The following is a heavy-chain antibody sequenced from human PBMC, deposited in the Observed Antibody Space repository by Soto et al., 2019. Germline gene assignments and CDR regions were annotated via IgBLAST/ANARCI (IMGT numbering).Heavy chain of an antibody. CDR1: GYTFIRYG. Sequence: QVQLAQSANEVKKPGASVRVSCKAAGYTFIRYGIAWVRQAPGQGLEWMGWISPYNDYTVYAQKFQGRVSMTADTSTRTVYMNLRGLKSDGTAVYYCARGGYYDNSWGKLSHYGLAVWGQGTSVSVSS. J-gene: IGHJ6*02. CDR3: ARGGYYDNSWGKLSHYGLAV. D-gene: IGHD3-16*01. V-gene: IGHV1-18*01. CDR2: ISPYNDYT.